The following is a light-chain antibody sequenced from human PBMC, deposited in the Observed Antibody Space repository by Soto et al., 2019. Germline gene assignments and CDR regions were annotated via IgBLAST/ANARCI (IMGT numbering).Light chain of an antibody. V-gene: IGKV3-20*01. CDR1: QSVNNND. J-gene: IGKJ5*01. CDR2: GAS. Sequence: IVLAQPPCTLSLPPGERVTLSCRASQSVNNNDLAWVQHGPGQAPTLLIYGASSRATGIPDRFSGSGSGTDFSLTISRLEPEALAKYYSQHCGRTPPIQFGQGTRL. CDR3: QHCGRTPPIQ.